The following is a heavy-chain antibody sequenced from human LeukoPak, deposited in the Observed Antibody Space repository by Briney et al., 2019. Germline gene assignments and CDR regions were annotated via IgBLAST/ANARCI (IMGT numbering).Heavy chain of an antibody. D-gene: IGHD2-21*02. J-gene: IGHJ4*02. CDR3: ARGRQHIVVVTAFDY. Sequence: SVKVSCKASGGTFSSYAISWVRQAPGQGLEWMGGIIPIFGTANCAQKFQGRVTITADESTSTAYMELSSLRSEDTAVYYCARGRQHIVVVTAFDYWGQGTLVTVSS. CDR1: GGTFSSYA. CDR2: IIPIFGTA. V-gene: IGHV1-69*13.